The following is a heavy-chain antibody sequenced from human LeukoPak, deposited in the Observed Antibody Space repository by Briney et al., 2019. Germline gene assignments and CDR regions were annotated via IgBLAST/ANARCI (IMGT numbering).Heavy chain of an antibody. CDR1: GYRFTSYW. Sequence: GESLKISCKGSGYRFTSYWIGWVRQKPGKGLEWMGIIYPGDSDTRYSPSFQGQVTISADKSISTAYLQWSSLKASDTAMYYCARQGSGYSPTYYYYMDVWGKGTTVTISS. J-gene: IGHJ6*03. D-gene: IGHD5-18*01. CDR3: ARQGSGYSPTYYYYMDV. CDR2: IYPGDSDT. V-gene: IGHV5-51*01.